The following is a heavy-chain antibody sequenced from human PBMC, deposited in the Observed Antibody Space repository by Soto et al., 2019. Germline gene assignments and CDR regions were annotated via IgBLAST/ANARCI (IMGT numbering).Heavy chain of an antibody. Sequence: EVQLVESGGGLVQPGGSLRLSCAASGFTVSSNYMSWVRQAPGKGLEWVSVIYSGGSTYYADSVKGRFTISRHNSKNTLYLQMNSLRAEDTAVYYCARAMRNSGYDSPFDYWGQGTLVTVSS. J-gene: IGHJ4*02. CDR3: ARAMRNSGYDSPFDY. V-gene: IGHV3-53*04. CDR1: GFTVSSNY. CDR2: IYSGGST. D-gene: IGHD5-12*01.